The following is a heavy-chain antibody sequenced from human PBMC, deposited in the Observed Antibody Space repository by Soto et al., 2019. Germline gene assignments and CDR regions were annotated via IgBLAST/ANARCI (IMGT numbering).Heavy chain of an antibody. Sequence: ASVKVSCKASGYTFTSYGISWVRQAPGQGREWMGWISAYNGNTNYAQKLQGRVTMTTDTSTSTAYMELRSLRSDDTAVYYCARAATYYDFWSGYSNYFDYWGQGTLVTSPQ. D-gene: IGHD3-3*01. CDR2: ISAYNGNT. CDR3: ARAATYYDFWSGYSNYFDY. V-gene: IGHV1-18*04. J-gene: IGHJ4*02. CDR1: GYTFTSYG.